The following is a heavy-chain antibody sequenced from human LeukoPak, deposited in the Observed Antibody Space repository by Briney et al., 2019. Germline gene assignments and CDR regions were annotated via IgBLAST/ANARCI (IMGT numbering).Heavy chain of an antibody. Sequence: GGSLRLSCAASGFTFSSYAMNWVRQAPGKGLEWASAVSGSGGNTYYANSVKGRFTISRDNSRNTLHLQVNSLRAEDTAVYYCAKAGCSSTSCYFDYWGQGTLVTVSS. V-gene: IGHV3-23*01. CDR2: VSGSGGNT. CDR3: AKAGCSSTSCYFDY. D-gene: IGHD2-2*01. CDR1: GFTFSSYA. J-gene: IGHJ4*02.